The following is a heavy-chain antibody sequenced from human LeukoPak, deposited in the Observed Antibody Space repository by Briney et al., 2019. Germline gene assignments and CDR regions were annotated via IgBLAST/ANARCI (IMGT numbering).Heavy chain of an antibody. D-gene: IGHD5-18*01. V-gene: IGHV4-39*01. CDR1: GGSISSSSAY. J-gene: IGHJ4*02. Sequence: PSETLSLTCTVSGGSISSSSAYWGWIRQPPGKGLEWIGRMYYSKNTYYNPSLKCRVTISADTSKNQFSLTLGSVSATDTAVYYCVSLRGFSYGYFDYWGQGTLVTVSS. CDR2: MYYSKNT. CDR3: VSLRGFSYGYFDY.